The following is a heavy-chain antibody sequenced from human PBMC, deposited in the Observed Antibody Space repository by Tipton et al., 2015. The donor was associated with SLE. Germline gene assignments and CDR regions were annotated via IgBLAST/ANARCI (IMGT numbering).Heavy chain of an antibody. CDR2: ISISGNSI. D-gene: IGHD1-26*01. CDR3: AGEDWDRGVDY. J-gene: IGHJ4*02. CDR1: GFTFSSYE. Sequence: SLRLSCAASGFTFSSYEMNWVRQAPGKGLEWVSHISISGNSIYYADSVKGRFTISRDNAKNSLYLEMDSLRVEDTATYYCAGEDWDRGVDYWGQGALVTVSS. V-gene: IGHV3-48*03.